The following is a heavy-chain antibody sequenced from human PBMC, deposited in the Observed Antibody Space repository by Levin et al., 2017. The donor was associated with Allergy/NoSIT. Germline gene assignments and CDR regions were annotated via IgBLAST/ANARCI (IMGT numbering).Heavy chain of an antibody. Sequence: PSETLSLTCAVYGGSFSGYYWSWIRQPPGKGLEWIGEINHSGSTNYNPSLKSRVTISVDTSKNQFSLKLSSVTAADTAVYYCAREDYYDSSGNLQAVEYWGQGTLVTVSS. D-gene: IGHD3-22*01. CDR3: AREDYYDSSGNLQAVEY. CDR2: INHSGST. J-gene: IGHJ4*02. V-gene: IGHV4-34*01. CDR1: GGSFSGYY.